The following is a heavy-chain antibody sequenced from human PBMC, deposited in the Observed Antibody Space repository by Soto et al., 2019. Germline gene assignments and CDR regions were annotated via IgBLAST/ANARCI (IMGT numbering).Heavy chain of an antibody. CDR3: ARDRDIVATCMDV. Sequence: ASVKVSCKDSGYTFTGYFIHWVRQGPGQGLEWMGWINPNSGGTNYAQKFQGRVTMTRDTSISTAYMELSRLRSDDTAVYYCARDRDIVATCMDVWGQGTTVTVSS. J-gene: IGHJ6*02. D-gene: IGHD5-12*01. CDR1: GYTFTGYF. CDR2: INPNSGGT. V-gene: IGHV1-2*02.